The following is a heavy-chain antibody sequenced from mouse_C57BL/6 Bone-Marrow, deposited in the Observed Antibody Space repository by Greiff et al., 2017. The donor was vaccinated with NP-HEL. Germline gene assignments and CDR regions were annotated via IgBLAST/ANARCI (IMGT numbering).Heavy chain of an antibody. CDR2: INPNNGGT. D-gene: IGHD2-4*01. CDR3: ARVDYDDLAWFAY. Sequence: VQLKESGPELVKPGASVKIPCKASGYTFTDYNMDWVKQSHGKSLEWIGAINPNNGGTIYNQKFKGKATLTVDKSSSTSYMELRSLTSEDTAVEYCARVDYDDLAWFAYWGQGTLVTVSA. J-gene: IGHJ3*01. CDR1: GYTFTDYN. V-gene: IGHV1-18*01.